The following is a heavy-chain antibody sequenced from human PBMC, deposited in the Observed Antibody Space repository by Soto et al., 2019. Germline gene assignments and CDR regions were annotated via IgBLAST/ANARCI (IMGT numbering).Heavy chain of an antibody. Sequence: QVQLVQSGAEVKKPGASVKVSCKSSGYSFTGYYMHWVRQAPGQGPEWMGWIKPNSGGTNYAQKFQGRVTMTRDTSISTAYMELSRLRSDDTAVYYCARDQGYCNRTSCYDYVFWGQGTLVTVSS. CDR2: IKPNSGGT. J-gene: IGHJ4*02. V-gene: IGHV1-2*02. D-gene: IGHD2-2*01. CDR3: ARDQGYCNRTSCYDYVF. CDR1: GYSFTGYY.